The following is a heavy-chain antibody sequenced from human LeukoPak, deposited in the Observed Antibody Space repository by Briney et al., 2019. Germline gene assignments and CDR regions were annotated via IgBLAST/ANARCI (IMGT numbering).Heavy chain of an antibody. V-gene: IGHV1-46*01. CDR1: EYTFTSYY. CDR3: ARSSTFGGVIVIPYYYYYYGMDV. D-gene: IGHD3-16*02. J-gene: IGHJ6*04. CDR2: INPSGGST. Sequence: ASVKVSCKASEYTFTSYYMHWVRQAPGQGLEWMGIINPSGGSTSYAQKFQGRVTMTRGTSTSTVYMELSSLRSEDTAVYYCARSSTFGGVIVIPYYYYYYGMDVWGKGTTVTVSS.